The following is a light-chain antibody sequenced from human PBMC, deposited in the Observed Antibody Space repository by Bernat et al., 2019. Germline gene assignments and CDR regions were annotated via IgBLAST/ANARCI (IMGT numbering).Light chain of an antibody. CDR1: QRFLYN. CDR2: DTS. J-gene: IGKJ1*01. V-gene: IGKV3-15*01. Sequence: IVMTQSPATLSLSPGERATLSCRASQRFLYNLAWYQQKPGRAHRLLIVDTSTRATGVPARFSGSRSGAEFTLTITSLQSEDFAVYYCHQYNNWPQTFGQGTKVEI. CDR3: HQYNNWPQT.